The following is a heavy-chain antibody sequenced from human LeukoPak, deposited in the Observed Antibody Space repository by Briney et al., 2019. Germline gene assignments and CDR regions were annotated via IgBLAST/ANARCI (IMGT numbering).Heavy chain of an antibody. J-gene: IGHJ4*02. Sequence: PSETLSLTCSVSGGSLNNYYWSWIRQPREKGLEWIGSMYYSGSANYNPSLKSRVTISTDTSKNQFSLNLRSLTAADTAVYYCARGRVAGLYWGRGSLVTVSS. D-gene: IGHD6-19*01. V-gene: IGHV4-59*08. CDR3: ARGRVAGLY. CDR1: GGSLNNYY. CDR2: MYYSGSA.